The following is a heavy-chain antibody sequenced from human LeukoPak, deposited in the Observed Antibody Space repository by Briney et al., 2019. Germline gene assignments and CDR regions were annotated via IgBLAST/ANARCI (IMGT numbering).Heavy chain of an antibody. CDR2: ISGSGSAI. CDR1: GFTLSDYY. D-gene: IGHD6-13*01. J-gene: IGHJ4*02. V-gene: IGHV3-11*01. CDR3: ARVDSSGWYHSDY. Sequence: PGGSLRLSCAASGFTLSDYYMRWIRQAPGKGLEWISYISGSGSAIHYADAVRGRFTVSRDNAKNSLYLQMNSLRVEDTAVYYCARVDSSGWYHSDYWGQGTLATVSS.